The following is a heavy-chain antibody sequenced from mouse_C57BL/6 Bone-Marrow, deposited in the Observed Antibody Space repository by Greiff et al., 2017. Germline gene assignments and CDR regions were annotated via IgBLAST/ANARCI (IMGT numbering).Heavy chain of an antibody. D-gene: IGHD2-2*01. Sequence: QVQLQQPGAELVRPGSSVKLSCKASGYTFTSYWMHWVKQRPIQGLEWIGNIDPSDSETHYNQKFKDKATLTVDKSSSTAYMQVSSLTSEDSAVYYCARYHYGYSFAYWGQGTLVTVSA. J-gene: IGHJ3*01. CDR2: IDPSDSET. V-gene: IGHV1-52*01. CDR3: ARYHYGYSFAY. CDR1: GYTFTSYW.